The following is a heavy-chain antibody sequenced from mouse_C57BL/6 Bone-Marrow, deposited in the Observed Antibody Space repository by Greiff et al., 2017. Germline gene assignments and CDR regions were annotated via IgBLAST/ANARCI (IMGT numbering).Heavy chain of an antibody. CDR1: GYSFTDYN. Sequence: VQLQQSGPELVKPGASVKLSCKASGYSFTDYNMNWVKQSTGQSLEWIGVINPNYGTTSYNQKFKGKATLTVDQSSSTAYMQLNSLTSADTAVYSCAREGVEENFDYWGQGTTLTVSS. CDR2: INPNYGTT. CDR3: AREGVEENFDY. V-gene: IGHV1-39*01. D-gene: IGHD1-1*01. J-gene: IGHJ2*01.